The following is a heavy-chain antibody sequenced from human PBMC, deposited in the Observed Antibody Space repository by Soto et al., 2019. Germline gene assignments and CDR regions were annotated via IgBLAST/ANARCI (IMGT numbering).Heavy chain of an antibody. CDR1: GAALNSGNYY. V-gene: IGHV4-31*03. CDR2: IYVTGAV. D-gene: IGHD2-21*01. CDR3: ARLRIATNNYKWFDP. J-gene: IGHJ5*02. Sequence: TLSLTCSVSGAALNSGNYYWSWIRQVPGKGLEWIGHIYVTGAVDYNPSLRDRITISQDTSKRQFSLNLRLVTAADTAVYYCARLRIATNNYKWFDPWGQGTLVTVSS.